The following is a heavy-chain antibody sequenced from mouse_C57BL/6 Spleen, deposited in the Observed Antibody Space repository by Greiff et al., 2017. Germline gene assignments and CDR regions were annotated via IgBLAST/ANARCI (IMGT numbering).Heavy chain of an antibody. D-gene: IGHD2-4*01. CDR2: LYPGSGNT. CDR3: EREYDYDGSPFDY. V-gene: IGHV1-76*01. Sequence: VKLMESGAELVRPGASVKLSCKASGYTFTDYYINWVKQRPGQGLEWIARLYPGSGNTYYNEKFKGKATLTAEKSSSTAYMQLSSLTSEDSAVYFCEREYDYDGSPFDYWGQGTTLTVSS. CDR1: GYTFTDYY. J-gene: IGHJ2*01.